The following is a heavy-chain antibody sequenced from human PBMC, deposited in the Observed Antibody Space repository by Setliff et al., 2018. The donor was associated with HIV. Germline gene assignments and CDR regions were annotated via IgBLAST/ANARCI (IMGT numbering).Heavy chain of an antibody. Sequence: KPSETLSLTCTVSGASIRSGDYYWSWIRQPPGKDLEWIGYIYYSGSTYYNPSLKSRITISVDTSKNQFSLNLDSVTAADTAVYYCARGKLRYFDGYYYYYGMDVWGQGTTVTVSS. J-gene: IGHJ6*02. D-gene: IGHD3-9*01. CDR3: ARGKLRYFDGYYYYYGMDV. CDR1: GASIRSGDYY. V-gene: IGHV4-30-4*08. CDR2: IYYSGST.